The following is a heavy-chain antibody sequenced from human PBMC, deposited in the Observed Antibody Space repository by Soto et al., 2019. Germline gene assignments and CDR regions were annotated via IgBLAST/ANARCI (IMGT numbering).Heavy chain of an antibody. Sequence: LRLSCAASGFTFSSYGMHWVRQAPGKGLEWVAVIWYDGSNKYYADSVKGRFTISRDNSKNTLYLQMNSLRAEDTAVYYCARDLWTGSSSSDYWGQGTLVTVSS. J-gene: IGHJ4*02. V-gene: IGHV3-33*01. D-gene: IGHD6-6*01. CDR1: GFTFSSYG. CDR3: ARDLWTGSSSSDY. CDR2: IWYDGSNK.